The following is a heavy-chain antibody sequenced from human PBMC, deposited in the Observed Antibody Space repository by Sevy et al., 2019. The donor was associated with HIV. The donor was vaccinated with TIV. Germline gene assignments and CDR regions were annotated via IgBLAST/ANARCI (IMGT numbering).Heavy chain of an antibody. CDR3: AREHRGGYGMDV. D-gene: IGHD3-10*01. Sequence: GGSLRLSCAASGFTFSSYGMHWVRQAPGKGLEWVAVIWYDGSNKYYADSVKGRFTISRDNSKNTLYLQMNSLRAEDTAVYYCAREHRGGYGMDVWGQGTMVTVSS. CDR2: IWYDGSNK. V-gene: IGHV3-33*01. CDR1: GFTFSSYG. J-gene: IGHJ6*02.